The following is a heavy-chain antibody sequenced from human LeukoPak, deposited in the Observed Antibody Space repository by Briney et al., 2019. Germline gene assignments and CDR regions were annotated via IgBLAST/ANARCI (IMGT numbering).Heavy chain of an antibody. Sequence: ASVKVSCKVSGYALTDLSMHWVRLTPGKGLEWMGGIDPEDGEITYAQKFQGRVTMTEDTSTDTAYMELSSLRSEDTAVYFCASRLLIHLWAKDFWGQGTLVTVSS. CDR3: ASRLLIHLWAKDF. CDR1: GYALTDLS. CDR2: IDPEDGEI. V-gene: IGHV1-24*01. D-gene: IGHD5-18*01. J-gene: IGHJ4*02.